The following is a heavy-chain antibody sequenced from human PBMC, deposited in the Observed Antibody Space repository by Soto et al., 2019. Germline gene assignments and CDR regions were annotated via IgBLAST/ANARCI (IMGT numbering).Heavy chain of an antibody. CDR2: INHSGST. Sequence: QVQLQQWGAGLLKPSETLSLTCGVYGGSFSGYYWSWIRQPPGKGLEWIGEINHSGSTNYNPSLKSRVTISVDTSKNQFSLNLSSVTAADTAVYYCARRQMITFGGIIVITGYYFDCWGQGTLVTVSS. CDR3: ARRQMITFGGIIVITGYYFDC. V-gene: IGHV4-34*01. D-gene: IGHD3-16*02. CDR1: GGSFSGYY. J-gene: IGHJ4*02.